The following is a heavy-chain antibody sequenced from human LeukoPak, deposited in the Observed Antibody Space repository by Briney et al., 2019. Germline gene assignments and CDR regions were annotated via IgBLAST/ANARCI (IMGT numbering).Heavy chain of an antibody. D-gene: IGHD5-24*01. V-gene: IGHV4-59*01. CDR3: ARGRRDGYNPYWYFDL. J-gene: IGHJ2*01. Sequence: AETLSLTCAVSGGSISSYYWSWIRQPPGKGLEWIGYIYYSGSTNYNPSLKSRVTISVDTSKNQFSLKLSSVTAADTAVYYCARGRRDGYNPYWYFDLWGRGTLVTVSS. CDR1: GGSISSYY. CDR2: IYYSGST.